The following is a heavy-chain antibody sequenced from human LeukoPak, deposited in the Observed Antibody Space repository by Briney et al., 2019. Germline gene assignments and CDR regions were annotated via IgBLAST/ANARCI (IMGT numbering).Heavy chain of an antibody. V-gene: IGHV3-30*18. D-gene: IGHD6-19*01. CDR3: AKVLSSGWMIYYYYGMDV. CDR1: GFTFSSYG. Sequence: GRSLRLSCAASGFTFSSYGMHWVRQAPGKGLEWVAVISYDGSNKYYADSVKGRFTISRDNSKNTPYLQMNSLRAEDTAVYYCAKVLSSGWMIYYYYGMDVWGQGTTVTVSS. CDR2: ISYDGSNK. J-gene: IGHJ6*02.